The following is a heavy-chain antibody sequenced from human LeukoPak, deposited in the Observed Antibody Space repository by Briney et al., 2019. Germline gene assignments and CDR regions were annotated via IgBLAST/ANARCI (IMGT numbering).Heavy chain of an antibody. Sequence: SETLSLTCTVSGGSISSSSYYWGWIRQPPGKGLEWIGRIYYSGSTYYNPSLNSRVTISVDTSKNQFSLKLSSVTAADTAVYYCARAFSSITIIDLFDYWGQGTLVTVSS. D-gene: IGHD3-3*01. CDR1: GGSISSSSYY. CDR2: IYYSGST. CDR3: ARAFSSITIIDLFDY. V-gene: IGHV4-39*01. J-gene: IGHJ4*02.